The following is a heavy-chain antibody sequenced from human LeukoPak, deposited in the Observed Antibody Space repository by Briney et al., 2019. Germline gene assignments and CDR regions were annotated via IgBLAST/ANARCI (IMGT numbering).Heavy chain of an antibody. Sequence: GESLKISCKGSGYSFTSYWIGWVRQMPGKGLEWMGIIYPGDSDTRYSPSFQGQVTISADKSTSTAYLQWSSLKASDTAMYYCARRGLTIFGVVSWFDPWGQGTLVTVSS. V-gene: IGHV5-51*01. CDR2: IYPGDSDT. J-gene: IGHJ5*02. CDR1: GYSFTSYW. D-gene: IGHD3-3*01. CDR3: ARRGLTIFGVVSWFDP.